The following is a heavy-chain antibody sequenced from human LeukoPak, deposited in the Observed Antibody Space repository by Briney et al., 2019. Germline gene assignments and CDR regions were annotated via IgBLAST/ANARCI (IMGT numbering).Heavy chain of an antibody. V-gene: IGHV4-38-2*02. D-gene: IGHD6-13*01. CDR3: ARAAAAIVDY. CDR2: IYRSGST. J-gene: IGHJ4*02. Sequence: SETLSLTCTVSGYSISSGYYWGWIRQPPGKGLEWIGSIYRSGSTYYNPSLKSRVTISVDTSKNQFSLKLSSVTAADTAVYYCARAAAAIVDYWGQGTLVTVSS. CDR1: GYSISSGYY.